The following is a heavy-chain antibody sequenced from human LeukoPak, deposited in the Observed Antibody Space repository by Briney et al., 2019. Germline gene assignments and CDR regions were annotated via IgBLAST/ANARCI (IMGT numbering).Heavy chain of an antibody. J-gene: IGHJ4*02. CDR3: ARVNLAVTSSLDS. CDR1: GYTLTELS. Sequence: GASVKVSCKVSGYTLTELSMHWVRQAPGKGLEWMGWVRPHSGDTNYAQRFQGRVTMSRDTSISTVYMELSRLTSDDTALYYCARVNLAVTSSLDSWGQGTLVTVSS. CDR2: VRPHSGDT. D-gene: IGHD2-21*02. V-gene: IGHV1-2*02.